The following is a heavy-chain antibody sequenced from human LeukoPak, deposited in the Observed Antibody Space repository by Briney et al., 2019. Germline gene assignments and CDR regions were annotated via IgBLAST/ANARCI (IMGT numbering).Heavy chain of an antibody. CDR3: ARNMYSSGWYGDYYYYYYMDV. J-gene: IGHJ6*03. V-gene: IGHV4-59*01. CDR2: IYYSGST. Sequence: SETLSLTCTVSGGSISSYYWSWIRQPPGKGLEWIGYIYYSGSTNYNPSLKSRVTISVDTSKNQFPLKLSSVTAADTAVYYCARNMYSSGWYGDYYYYYYMDVWGKGTTVTISS. CDR1: GGSISSYY. D-gene: IGHD6-19*01.